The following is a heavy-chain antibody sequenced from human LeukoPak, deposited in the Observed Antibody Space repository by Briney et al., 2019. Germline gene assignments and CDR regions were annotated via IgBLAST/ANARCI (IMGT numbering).Heavy chain of an antibody. CDR1: GGSVSCNGYF. D-gene: IGHD6-6*01. CDR2: IYYSGST. Sequence: PSETLSLTCTVSGGSVSCNGYFWNWIRQPPGKGLEWIGTIYYSGSTYYNPSLKSRATMSVDTSKNQFSLKLSSVTAADTAVYYCARVIAARPRGGVPIEDFDYWGQGTLVTVSS. CDR3: ARVIAARPRGGVPIEDFDY. V-gene: IGHV4-39*07. J-gene: IGHJ4*02.